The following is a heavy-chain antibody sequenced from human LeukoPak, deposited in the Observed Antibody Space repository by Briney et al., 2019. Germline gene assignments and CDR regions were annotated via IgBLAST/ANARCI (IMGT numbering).Heavy chain of an antibody. V-gene: IGHV3-23*01. J-gene: IGHJ4*02. CDR1: GFTFSSYA. CDR2: ISGSGGST. Sequence: GGSLRLSCAASGFTFSSYAMSWVRQAPGKGLEWVSAISGSGGSTYYADSVKGRFTISRDNSKNTVSLQMNSLRAEDTAVYYCARGQYSLDYWGQGTLVTVSS. CDR3: ARGQYSLDY. D-gene: IGHD2-15*01.